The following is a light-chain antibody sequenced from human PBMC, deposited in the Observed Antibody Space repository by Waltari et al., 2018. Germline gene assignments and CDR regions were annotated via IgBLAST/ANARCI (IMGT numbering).Light chain of an antibody. J-gene: IGKJ2*01. V-gene: IGKV3-20*01. CDR1: QSVSSNY. CDR3: QQYGFSPEYT. Sequence: EIVLTQSPGTLSLSPGERATLSCRASQSVSSNYLAWYQKKPGQAPRLLISGASSRATAVPDRFNGSGSGTDFTLTISRLEPEDFAMYYCQQYGFSPEYTFGQGTKLEIK. CDR2: GAS.